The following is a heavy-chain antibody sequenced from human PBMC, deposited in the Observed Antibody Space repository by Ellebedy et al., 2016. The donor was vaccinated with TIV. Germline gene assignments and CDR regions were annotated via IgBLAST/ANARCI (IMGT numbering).Heavy chain of an antibody. V-gene: IGHV4-59*08. Sequence: SETLSLTCTVSGGSISSYYWSWIRQPPGKGLEWIGYIYYSGSTNYNPSLKSRVTISVDTSKNQFSLKLSSLTAADTAVYYCARHHGVRGVNRKKLGFDLWGRGTLVTVSS. D-gene: IGHD3-10*01. CDR1: GGSISSYY. CDR3: ARHHGVRGVNRKKLGFDL. CDR2: IYYSGST. J-gene: IGHJ2*01.